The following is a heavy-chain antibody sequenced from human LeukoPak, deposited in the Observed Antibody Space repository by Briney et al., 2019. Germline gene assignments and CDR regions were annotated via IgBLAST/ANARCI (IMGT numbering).Heavy chain of an antibody. D-gene: IGHD3-16*02. V-gene: IGHV4-59*08. CDR2: IYYNGST. Sequence: SETLSLTCTVSGGSISSYYWSWIRQPPGKGLEWIGYIYYNGSTNYNPSLKSRVTISVDTSKNQFSLKLSSVTAADTAVYYCARAMITFGGVIVPRRYYFDYWGQGTLVTVSS. CDR1: GGSISSYY. CDR3: ARAMITFGGVIVPRRYYFDY. J-gene: IGHJ4*02.